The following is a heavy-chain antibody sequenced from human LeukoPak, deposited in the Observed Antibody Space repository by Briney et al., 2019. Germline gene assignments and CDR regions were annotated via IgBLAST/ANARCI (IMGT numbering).Heavy chain of an antibody. J-gene: IGHJ5*02. V-gene: IGHV3-49*03. CDR3: TRDYSGSYYESDWFDP. D-gene: IGHD1-26*01. CDR1: GFTFGDYA. Sequence: GGSLRLSCTASGFTFGDYAMSWFRQAPGKGLEWVGFIRSKAYGGTTEYAASVKGRFTISRDDSKSIAYLQMNSLKTEDTAVYYCTRDYSGSYYESDWFDPWGQGTPVTVSS. CDR2: IRSKAYGGTT.